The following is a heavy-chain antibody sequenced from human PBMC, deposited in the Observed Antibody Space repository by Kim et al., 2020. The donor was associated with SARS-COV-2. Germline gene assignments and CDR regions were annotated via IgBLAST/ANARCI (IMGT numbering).Heavy chain of an antibody. CDR3: ARHWALVTPSKRPQGPHDY. Sequence: SETLSLTCTVSGGSISSSSYYWGWIRQPPGKGLEWIGSIYYSGSTYYNPSLKSRVTISVDTSKNQFSLKLSSVTAADTAVYYCARHWALVTPSKRPQGPHDYWGQGTLVTVSS. CDR2: IYYSGST. D-gene: IGHD2-21*02. V-gene: IGHV4-39*01. CDR1: GGSISSSSYY. J-gene: IGHJ4*02.